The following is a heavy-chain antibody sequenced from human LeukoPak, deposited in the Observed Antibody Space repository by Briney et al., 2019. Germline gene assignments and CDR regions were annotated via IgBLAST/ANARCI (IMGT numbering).Heavy chain of an antibody. D-gene: IGHD1-14*01. CDR2: VHPDNGNT. CDR3: ATGPRNDP. V-gene: IGHV1-8*01. CDR1: GYPFTKWE. Sequence: ASVKASCKPSGYPFTKWEINWVRQAAGQGLEWLGWVHPDNGNTYYAQRFRGRVIMSRDTSTTTAYMELSGLRSNDTAVYFCATGPRNDPWGQGTLVTVSS. J-gene: IGHJ5*02.